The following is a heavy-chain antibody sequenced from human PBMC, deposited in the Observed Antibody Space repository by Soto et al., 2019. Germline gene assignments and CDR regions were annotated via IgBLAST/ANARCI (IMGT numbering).Heavy chain of an antibody. Sequence: QVQLVQSGAEVKKPGASVKVSCKASGYTFNIYGISWVRQAPGQGLEWMGWISAYNGKTNYTQKLQGRATITTDTSTSTAYMELRSLRSDDTAIYYCARTSSSSRRVDHWGQGTLITVSA. D-gene: IGHD6-13*01. J-gene: IGHJ4*02. CDR1: GYTFNIYG. V-gene: IGHV1-18*01. CDR3: ARTSSSSRRVDH. CDR2: ISAYNGKT.